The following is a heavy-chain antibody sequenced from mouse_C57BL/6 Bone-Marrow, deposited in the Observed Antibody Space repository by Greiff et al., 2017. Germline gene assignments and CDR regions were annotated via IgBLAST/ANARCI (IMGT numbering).Heavy chain of an antibody. CDR2: IHPNSGST. Sequence: QVQLQQPGAELVKPGASVKLSCKASGYTFTSYWMHWVKQRPGQGLAWIGMIHPNSGSTNYNEKFKSKATLTVDKSSSTAYMQLSSLTSEDSAVYYCARDGSRYFDVWGTGTTVTVSS. J-gene: IGHJ1*03. V-gene: IGHV1-64*01. CDR3: ARDGSRYFDV. D-gene: IGHD1-1*01. CDR1: GYTFTSYW.